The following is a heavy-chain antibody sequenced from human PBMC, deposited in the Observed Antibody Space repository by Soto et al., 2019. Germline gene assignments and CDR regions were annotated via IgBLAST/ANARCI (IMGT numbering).Heavy chain of an antibody. D-gene: IGHD2-2*01. Sequence: GESLKISCAASGFTFSSYAMSWVRQAPGKGLEWVSAISGSGGSTYYADSVKGRFTISRDNSKNTLYLQMNSLRAEDTAVYYCAGNAWSCSSTSCMPLYFDYWGQGTLVTVSS. CDR3: AGNAWSCSSTSCMPLYFDY. CDR2: ISGSGGST. J-gene: IGHJ4*02. CDR1: GFTFSSYA. V-gene: IGHV3-23*01.